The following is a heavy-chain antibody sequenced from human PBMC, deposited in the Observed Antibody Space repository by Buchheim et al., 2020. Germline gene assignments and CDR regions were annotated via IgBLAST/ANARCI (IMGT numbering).Heavy chain of an antibody. CDR2: VSGSGDST. D-gene: IGHD2-15*01. Sequence: EVQLLESGGDLVQPGGSLRLSCVASGFTFNTYVMSWVRQAPGKGLEWVSAVSGSGDSTHYADSVKGRFTISSDNSRNTPFLQMNSLSAEDTAIYYCAKGRGCSGGSCYSFDYWGQGTL. J-gene: IGHJ4*02. CDR1: GFTFNTYV. CDR3: AKGRGCSGGSCYSFDY. V-gene: IGHV3-23*01.